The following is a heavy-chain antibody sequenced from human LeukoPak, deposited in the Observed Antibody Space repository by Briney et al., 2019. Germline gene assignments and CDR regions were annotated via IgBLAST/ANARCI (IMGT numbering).Heavy chain of an antibody. CDR3: AKGPNRVVVTNIDY. CDR1: GFTFSSYA. J-gene: IGHJ4*02. D-gene: IGHD2-21*02. CDR2: ISGSGGST. Sequence: GGSLRLSCAVSGFTFSSYAMSWVRQAPGKGLEWVSAISGSGGSTYYADSVKGRFTISRDNSKNTLYLQMNSLRAEDTAVYYCAKGPNRVVVTNIDYWGQGTLVTVSS. V-gene: IGHV3-23*01.